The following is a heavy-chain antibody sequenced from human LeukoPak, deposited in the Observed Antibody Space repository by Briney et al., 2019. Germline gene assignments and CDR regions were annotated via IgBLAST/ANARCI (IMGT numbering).Heavy chain of an antibody. CDR2: IRYDGSNK. CDR3: AKDYCSSTSCIPGDYYYYYMDV. D-gene: IGHD2-2*01. V-gene: IGHV3-30*02. J-gene: IGHJ6*03. Sequence: AGGSLRLSCAASGFTFSSYGMHWVRQAPGKGLEWVAFIRYDGSNKYYADSVKGRFTISRDNSKNTPYLQMNSLRAEDTVVYYCAKDYCSSTSCIPGDYYYYYMDVWGKGTTVTVSS. CDR1: GFTFSSYG.